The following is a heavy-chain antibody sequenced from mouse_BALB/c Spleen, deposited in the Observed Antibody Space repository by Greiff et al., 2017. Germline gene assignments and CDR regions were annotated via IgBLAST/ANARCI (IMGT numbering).Heavy chain of an antibody. V-gene: IGHV5-4*02. CDR3: ARHYGNYDAMDY. CDR2: ISDGGSYT. D-gene: IGHD2-1*01. Sequence: EVMLVESGGGLVKPGGSLKLSCAASGFTFSDYYMYWVRQTPEKRLEWVATISDGGSYTYYPDSVKGRFTISRDNAKNNLYLQMSSLKSEDTAMYYCARHYGNYDAMDYWGQGTSVTVSS. J-gene: IGHJ4*01. CDR1: GFTFSDYY.